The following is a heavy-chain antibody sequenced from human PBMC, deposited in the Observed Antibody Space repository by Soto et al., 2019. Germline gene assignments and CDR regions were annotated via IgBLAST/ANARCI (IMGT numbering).Heavy chain of an antibody. CDR2: ISAYNGDT. J-gene: IGHJ5*02. V-gene: IGHV1-18*01. Sequence: GASVKVSCKASGYTFTSYGISWVRQAPGQGLEWMGWISAYNGDTNYAQKLQGRVTMTTDTSTSTAYMELRSLRSDDTAVYYCARDLTYGDYSSANWFDPWGQGTLVTVSS. CDR1: GYTFTSYG. CDR3: ARDLTYGDYSSANWFDP. D-gene: IGHD4-17*01.